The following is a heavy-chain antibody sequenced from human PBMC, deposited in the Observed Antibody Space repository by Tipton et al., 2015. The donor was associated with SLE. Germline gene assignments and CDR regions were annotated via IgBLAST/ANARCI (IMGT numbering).Heavy chain of an antibody. D-gene: IGHD2-21*01. J-gene: IGHJ4*02. Sequence: SLRLSCAASGFTFSNYGMHWVRQAPGKGLEWVAVIWYNGSNKYYADSVKGRFTISRDNSKNTLYLQMNSLRAEDTAVYYCASSILWWQVDYWGQGTLVTVSS. CDR1: GFTFSNYG. V-gene: IGHV3-33*08. CDR3: ASSILWWQVDY. CDR2: IWYNGSNK.